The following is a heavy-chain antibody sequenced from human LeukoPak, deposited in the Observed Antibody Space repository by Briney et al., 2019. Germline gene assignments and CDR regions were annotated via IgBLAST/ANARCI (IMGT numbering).Heavy chain of an antibody. CDR2: IGATQTYI. Sequence: GGSLRLACTGAGFTFATYTFNWVRQAPGKGLEWVASIGATQTYIYYADSVKGRFTISRDNSMNTLYLQMNSLGAEDTAVYFCARDGYCSSTSCYGVRGYYFDYWGQGTLVTVSS. J-gene: IGHJ4*02. CDR3: ARDGYCSSTSCYGVRGYYFDY. D-gene: IGHD2-2*03. V-gene: IGHV3-21*01. CDR1: GFTFATYT.